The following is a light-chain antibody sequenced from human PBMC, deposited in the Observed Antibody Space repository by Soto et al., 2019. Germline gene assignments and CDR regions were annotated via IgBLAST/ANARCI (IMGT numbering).Light chain of an antibody. CDR2: EVT. CDR3: CSYVGSNIFYV. J-gene: IGLJ1*01. Sequence: QSALTQPASVSGSPGQSITISCTGTNSDLGTYNLVSWYQQHPGKAPKTIIYEVTKRPSGFSKRFSGSKSGNTASLTISGLQAEDEADYYCCSYVGSNIFYVFGTGTKVTVL. V-gene: IGLV2-23*02. CDR1: NSDLGTYNL.